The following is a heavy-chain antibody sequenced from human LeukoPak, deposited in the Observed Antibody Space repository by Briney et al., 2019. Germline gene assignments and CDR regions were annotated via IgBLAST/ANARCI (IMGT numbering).Heavy chain of an antibody. CDR2: INHSGST. J-gene: IGHJ6*02. V-gene: IGHV4-34*01. CDR1: GGSFSGYY. CDR3: AXXXXXXXXXXXXXXXYYGMDV. Sequence: PSETLSLTCAVYGGSFSGYYWSWLRQPPGKGLEWIGEINHSGSTNYNPSLKSRVTISVDTSKNQFSLKLSSVTAADTAVYYCAXXXXXXXXXXXXXXXYYGMDVWGQGTTVTVSS.